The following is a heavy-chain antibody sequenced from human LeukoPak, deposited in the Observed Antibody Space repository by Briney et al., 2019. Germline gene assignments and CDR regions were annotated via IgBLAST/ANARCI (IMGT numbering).Heavy chain of an antibody. J-gene: IGHJ4*02. CDR3: AHRSGLLSYYFDY. D-gene: IGHD2-21*02. V-gene: IGHV3-9*01. CDR2: INWNSDSI. Sequence: GGSLRLSCAVSGFTFDDYAMHWVRQVPGKGLEWVSGINWNSDSIGYADSVKGRFTTSRDNAKNSLYLQMNSLRAEDTAVYYCAHRSGLLSYYFDYWGPGTLVTVSS. CDR1: GFTFDDYA.